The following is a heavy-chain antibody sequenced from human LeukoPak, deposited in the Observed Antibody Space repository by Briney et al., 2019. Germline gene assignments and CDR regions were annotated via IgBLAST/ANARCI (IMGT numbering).Heavy chain of an antibody. V-gene: IGHV3-23*01. Sequence: GGSLRLSCAASGFTLSTYAMSWLRQTPGKGLEWVAATCSSDADTYHADSVRGRFTTSTDNSKNTLYLQMNSLRAADEAVYFCAKAPVTSCRGAYCYPFDSWGQGTLVTVSS. CDR1: GFTLSTYA. D-gene: IGHD2-21*01. J-gene: IGHJ4*02. CDR3: AKAPVTSCRGAYCYPFDS. CDR2: TCSSDADT.